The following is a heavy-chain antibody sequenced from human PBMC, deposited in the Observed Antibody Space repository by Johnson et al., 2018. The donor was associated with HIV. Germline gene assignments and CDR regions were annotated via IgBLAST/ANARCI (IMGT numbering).Heavy chain of an antibody. J-gene: IGHJ3*02. V-gene: IGHV3-66*02. Sequence: VQLVESGGGVVQPGGSLRLSCAASGFTVSGNYMSWVRQAPGKGLEWVSVIYSGGSTYYSDSVKGRFPFSRDNSKNTLYLQMNSLRAENTAVYYCAKDQSHSYTSLSWCAFDIWGQGTMVTVSS. CDR3: AKDQSHSYTSLSWCAFDI. CDR2: IYSGGST. D-gene: IGHD5-18*01. CDR1: GFTVSGNY.